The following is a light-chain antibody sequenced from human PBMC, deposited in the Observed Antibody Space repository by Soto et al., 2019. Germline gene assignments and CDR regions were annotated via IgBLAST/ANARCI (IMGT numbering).Light chain of an antibody. Sequence: QSALTQPASVSGSPGQSITISCTVTSSDVGSYNYVSWYQQHPGKAPKLMIYEVSNRPSGVSNRFSGSKSGNTASLTISGLQAEDEADYYCISYTSSSTLYVFGTGTKVTVL. V-gene: IGLV2-14*01. CDR3: ISYTSSSTLYV. CDR2: EVS. CDR1: SSDVGSYNY. J-gene: IGLJ1*01.